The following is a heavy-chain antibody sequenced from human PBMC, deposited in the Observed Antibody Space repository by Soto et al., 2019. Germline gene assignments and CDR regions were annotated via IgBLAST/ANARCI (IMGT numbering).Heavy chain of an antibody. CDR2: IYPGDSDT. Sequence: GESLKISCKASGYSFANYWIGWVRQMPGKGLEWMGIIYPGDSDTRYSPSFQGQVTISADKSISTAYLQWSSLKASDTAMYYCARHGVAAAGTSKFSHWGQGTLVTVSS. V-gene: IGHV5-51*01. CDR3: ARHGVAAAGTSKFSH. J-gene: IGHJ4*02. D-gene: IGHD6-13*01. CDR1: GYSFANYW.